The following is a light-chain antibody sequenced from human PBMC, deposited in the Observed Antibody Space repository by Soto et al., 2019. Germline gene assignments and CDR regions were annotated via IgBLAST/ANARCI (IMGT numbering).Light chain of an antibody. V-gene: IGLV2-14*01. J-gene: IGLJ1*01. CDR1: SSDVGGYNY. CDR3: SSYTSSSTYV. CDR2: DVS. Sequence: QSALTQPASVSGSPGQSITISCTGTSSDVGGYNYVSWYQQYPGKVPKLMIYDVSYRPSGVSNRFSGSKSGNTASLTISGLQAEDEADYYCSSYTSSSTYVFGTGTRSP.